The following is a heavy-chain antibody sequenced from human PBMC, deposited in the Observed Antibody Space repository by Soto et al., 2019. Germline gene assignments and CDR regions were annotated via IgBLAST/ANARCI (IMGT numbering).Heavy chain of an antibody. V-gene: IGHV3-72*01. J-gene: IGHJ4*02. Sequence: LRLSCEGSGFTLSDHYMDWVRQAPGKGLEWVGRSRNRGNNYVTEYAASVKGRFTISRDDSKNSVHLQMNSLRAEDTAVYYCANYLTAVGATSPFDYWGQGTLVTVSS. CDR3: ANYLTAVGATSPFDY. CDR1: GFTLSDHY. CDR2: SRNRGNNYVT. D-gene: IGHD1-26*01.